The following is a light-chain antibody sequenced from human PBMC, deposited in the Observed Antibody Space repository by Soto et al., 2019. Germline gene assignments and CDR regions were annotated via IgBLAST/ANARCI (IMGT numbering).Light chain of an antibody. V-gene: IGKV3-20*01. Sequence: EIVMTQSPATLYVSPGERATLSCRASQSVSSNLAWYQQKPGQAPRLLIYGASTRATGIPVRFSGSGSGTDFTLTISRLEPEDFAVYYCQQYGSSPPITFGQGTRLEIK. CDR1: QSVSSN. CDR3: QQYGSSPPIT. CDR2: GAS. J-gene: IGKJ5*01.